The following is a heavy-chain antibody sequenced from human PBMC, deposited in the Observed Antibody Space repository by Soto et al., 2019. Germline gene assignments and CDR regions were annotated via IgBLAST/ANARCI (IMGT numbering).Heavy chain of an antibody. J-gene: IGHJ3*02. CDR1: GGSISSGAYS. Sequence: QLQLQESGSGLVKPSQTLSLTCAVSGGSISSGAYSWSWIRQPPGKGLEWIGYIYPSGSTYYNPSLESRVTISADRSKNQFSLNLTSATAADTAVYYCAEGRDGFNRGSFDIWGQGAMVTVSS. V-gene: IGHV4-30-2*01. CDR3: AEGRDGFNRGSFDI. CDR2: IYPSGST. D-gene: IGHD2-15*01.